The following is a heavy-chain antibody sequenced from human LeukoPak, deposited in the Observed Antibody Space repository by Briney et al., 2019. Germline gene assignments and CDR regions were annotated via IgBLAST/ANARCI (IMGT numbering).Heavy chain of an antibody. J-gene: IGHJ4*02. D-gene: IGHD6-6*01. CDR3: TTDLPSNHFDY. CDR2: IKSKTDGGTT. V-gene: IGHV3-15*01. Sequence: NSGGSLRLSCAASGFMFSSNWMSWVRLAPGKGLEWVGRIKSKTDGGTTDYAAPVKGRFTISRDDSKNTLYLQMNSLKTEDTAVYYCTTDLPSNHFDYWGQGTLVTVSS. CDR1: GFMFSSNW.